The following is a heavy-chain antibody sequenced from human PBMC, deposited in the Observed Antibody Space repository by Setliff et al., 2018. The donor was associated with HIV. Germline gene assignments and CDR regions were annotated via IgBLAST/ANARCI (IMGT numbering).Heavy chain of an antibody. Sequence: PSETLSLTCAVSSYSIDSGYYWAWIRQSPGRGPEWIGSVCHGGNTYYNPSLKSRVTISMDTSKNLFSLKLNSVTAADTAVYYCARDRHYYHSGAYGGSRDSFDFWGQGTMVTVSS. J-gene: IGHJ3*01. V-gene: IGHV4-38-2*02. D-gene: IGHD3-22*01. CDR1: SYSIDSGYY. CDR2: VCHGGNT. CDR3: ARDRHYYHSGAYGGSRDSFDF.